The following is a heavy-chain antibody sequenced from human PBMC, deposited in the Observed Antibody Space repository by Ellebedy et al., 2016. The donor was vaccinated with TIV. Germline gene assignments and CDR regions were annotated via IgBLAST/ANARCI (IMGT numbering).Heavy chain of an antibody. D-gene: IGHD6-19*01. Sequence: MPSETLSLTCTVSGGSISSYYWSWTRQPPGKGLEWIGYIYYSGSTNYNPSLKSRVTISVDTSKNQFSLKLSSVTAADTAVYYCARAPGSSGWSDYYYYGMDVWGQGTTVTVSS. CDR2: IYYSGST. J-gene: IGHJ6*02. CDR1: GGSISSYY. V-gene: IGHV4-59*01. CDR3: ARAPGSSGWSDYYYYGMDV.